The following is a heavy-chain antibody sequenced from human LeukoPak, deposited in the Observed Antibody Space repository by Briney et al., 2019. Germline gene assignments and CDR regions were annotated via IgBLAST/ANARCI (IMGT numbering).Heavy chain of an antibody. J-gene: IGHJ5*02. V-gene: IGHV3-30-3*01. Sequence: GGSLRLSCAASGFTFSSYAMHWVRQAPGKGLEWVAVISYDGSNKYYADSVKSRFTISRDNSKNTLYLQMNSLRAEDTAVYYCARPSLPPPRITIFGVVIIGYNWFDPWGQGTLVTVSS. CDR2: ISYDGSNK. CDR1: GFTFSSYA. D-gene: IGHD3-3*01. CDR3: ARPSLPPPRITIFGVVIIGYNWFDP.